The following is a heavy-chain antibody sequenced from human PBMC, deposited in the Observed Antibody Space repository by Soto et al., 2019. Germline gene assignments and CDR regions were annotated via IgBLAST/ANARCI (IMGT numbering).Heavy chain of an antibody. CDR3: ARGPHQYGGLYNWFDP. J-gene: IGHJ5*02. CDR1: GFTFGSYS. CDR2: ISSSSSTI. Sequence: GGSLRLSCAASGFTFGSYSVNWVRQAPGKGLEWVSYISSSSSTIYYADSVKGRFTISRDNAKNSLYLQMNSLRDEDTAVYYCARGPHQYGGLYNWFDPWGQGTLVTVSS. D-gene: IGHD2-8*01. V-gene: IGHV3-48*02.